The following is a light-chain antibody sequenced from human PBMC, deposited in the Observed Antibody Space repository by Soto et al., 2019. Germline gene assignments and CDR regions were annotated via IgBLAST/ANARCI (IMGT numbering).Light chain of an antibody. Sequence: QSVLTQPASVSGSPGQSITISCTGISSDVGSYNLVSWYQQHPGKAPKLMIYESSRRPSGVSNRVSGSKSGNTASLTISGLQAEDEAHYYCCSYGSSSVVFGGGTKLTVL. J-gene: IGLJ2*01. CDR3: CSYGSSSVV. CDR1: SSDVGSYNL. CDR2: ESS. V-gene: IGLV2-23*01.